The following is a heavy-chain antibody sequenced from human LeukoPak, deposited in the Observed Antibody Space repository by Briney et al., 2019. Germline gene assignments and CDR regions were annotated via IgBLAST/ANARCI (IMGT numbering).Heavy chain of an antibody. J-gene: IGHJ4*02. D-gene: IGHD6-19*01. V-gene: IGHV4-39*07. Sequence: SETLSLTCTVSGGSISSSSYYWGWIRQPPGKGLEWIGSIYYSGSTYYNPSLKSRVTISVDTSKNQFSLKLSSVTAADTAVYYCATMYSSGWYYFDSWGQGTLVTVSS. CDR2: IYYSGST. CDR3: ATMYSSGWYYFDS. CDR1: GGSISSSSYY.